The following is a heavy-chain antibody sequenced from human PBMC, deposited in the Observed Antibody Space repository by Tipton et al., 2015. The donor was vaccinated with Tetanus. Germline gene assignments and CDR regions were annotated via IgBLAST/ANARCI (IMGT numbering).Heavy chain of an antibody. V-gene: IGHV4-31*02. CDR3: ARDRGVRGGYYYYHGMDV. J-gene: IGHJ6*02. CDR2: ISNSGST. D-gene: IGHD3-10*01. Sequence: LRLSCTVSGGSISSDGAYWSWIRQHPGEGLEWIGYISNSGSTYYNPSLKSRVTISVDTSQKQISLKVNSVTAAGTAVYYCARDRGVRGGYYYYHGMDVWGQGTTVTVSS. CDR1: GGSISSDGAY.